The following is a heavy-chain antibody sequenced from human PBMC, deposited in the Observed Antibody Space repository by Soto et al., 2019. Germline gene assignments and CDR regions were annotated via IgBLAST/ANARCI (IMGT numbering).Heavy chain of an antibody. CDR1: GGSFSGYY. V-gene: IGHV4-34*01. Sequence: PSETLSLTCAVYGGSFSGYYWSWIRQPPGKGLEWIGEINHSGSTNYNPSLKSRVTISVDTSKNQSSLKLSSVTAADTAVYYCARVGGYSYNRLDYWGQGTRVTVSS. D-gene: IGHD5-18*01. J-gene: IGHJ4*02. CDR2: INHSGST. CDR3: ARVGGYSYNRLDY.